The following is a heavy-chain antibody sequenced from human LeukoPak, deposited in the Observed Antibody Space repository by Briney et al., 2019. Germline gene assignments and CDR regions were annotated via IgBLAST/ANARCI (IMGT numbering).Heavy chain of an antibody. J-gene: IGHJ4*02. CDR2: IKYDGSAK. CDR1: GFTLSSYW. D-gene: IGHD2-15*01. CDR3: ARISCSRSSCYGVYDY. Sequence: GGSLRLSCAASGFTLSSYWMSWVRQAPGKGLEWVANIKYDGSAKYYVDSVKGRFTISRDDAKNSLYLEMNSLRAEDTAVYYCARISCSRSSCYGVYDYWGQGSLVTVSS. V-gene: IGHV3-7*01.